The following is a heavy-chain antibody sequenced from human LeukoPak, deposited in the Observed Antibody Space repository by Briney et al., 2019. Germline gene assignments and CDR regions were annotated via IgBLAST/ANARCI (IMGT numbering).Heavy chain of an antibody. J-gene: IGHJ5*02. Sequence: GSLRLSCVVSGFTFSTYAMSWVRQAPGKGLEWVGRIRSNSDGGTIDYAAPVKGRFTLSRDDSKTTLYLQMNSLQTEDTAVYYCATDFYDSTWGQGTLVTVSS. V-gene: IGHV3-15*01. D-gene: IGHD3-22*01. CDR2: IRSNSDGGTI. CDR1: GFTFSTYA. CDR3: ATDFYDST.